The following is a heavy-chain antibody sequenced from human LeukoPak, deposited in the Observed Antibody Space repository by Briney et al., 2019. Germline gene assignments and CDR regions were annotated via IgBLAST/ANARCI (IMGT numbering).Heavy chain of an antibody. V-gene: IGHV3-48*01. CDR3: ARRAHMTGGAFDI. CDR1: GFTFSSYS. J-gene: IGHJ3*02. Sequence: GGSLRLSCAASGFTFSSYSMNWVRQAPGKGLEWVSYISSSSSTIYYADSVKGRFTISRDSAKNSLYLQMNSLRAEDTAVYCCARRAHMTGGAFDIWGQGTMVTVSS. CDR2: ISSSSSTI. D-gene: IGHD3-9*01.